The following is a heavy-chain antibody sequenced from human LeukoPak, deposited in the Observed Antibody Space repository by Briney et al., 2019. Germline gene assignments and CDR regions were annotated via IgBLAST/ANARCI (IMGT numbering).Heavy chain of an antibody. D-gene: IGHD6-6*01. V-gene: IGHV4-4*07. CDR3: ARRPYWSFDL. J-gene: IGHJ2*01. CDR2: ISPSGNT. CDR1: SDSITTHS. Sequence: SETLSLTCSVSSDSITTHSWSWIRQPAGKRLEWMGHISPSGNTNYNPSLKSRVTMSVDTSKNHFSLKLSSVTAADTAVYYCARRPYWSFDLWGRGTLVTVSS.